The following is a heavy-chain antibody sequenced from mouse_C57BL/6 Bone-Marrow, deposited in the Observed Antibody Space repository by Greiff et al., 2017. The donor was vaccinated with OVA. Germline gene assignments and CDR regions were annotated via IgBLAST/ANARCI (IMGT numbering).Heavy chain of an antibody. Sequence: MPGQGLEWIGEIDPSDSYTNYNQKFKGKSTLTVDKSSSTAYMQLSSLTSEDSAVYYCAIYYGYDGGFHFDYWGQGTTLTVSS. D-gene: IGHD2-2*01. J-gene: IGHJ2*01. CDR3: AIYYGYDGGFHFDY. CDR2: IDPSDSYT. V-gene: IGHV1-69*01.